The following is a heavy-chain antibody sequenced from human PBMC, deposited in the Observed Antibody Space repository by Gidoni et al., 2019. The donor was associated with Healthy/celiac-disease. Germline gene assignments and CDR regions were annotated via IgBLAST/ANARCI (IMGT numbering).Heavy chain of an antibody. CDR1: GFSLSTSGVG. D-gene: IGHD3-3*01. Sequence: QITLKESGPTLVKPTQTLTLTCTFSGFSLSTSGVGVGLIRQPPGKALEWLALIYWNDDKRYSPSLKSRLTITKDTSKNQVVLTMTNMDPVDTATYYCALSRGPFTIFGLGWFDPWGQGTLVTVSS. CDR2: IYWNDDK. V-gene: IGHV2-5*01. CDR3: ALSRGPFTIFGLGWFDP. J-gene: IGHJ5*02.